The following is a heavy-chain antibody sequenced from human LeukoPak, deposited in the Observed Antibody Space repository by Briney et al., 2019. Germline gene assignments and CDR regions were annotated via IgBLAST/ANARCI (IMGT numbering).Heavy chain of an antibody. Sequence: ASVKVSFKASGGTFSSYAISWVRQAPGQGLEWMGGIIPIFGTANYAQKFQGRVTITADESTSTAYMELSSLRSEDTAVYYCARAPYDSSDHAHQMGYYFDYWGQGTLVTVSS. CDR2: IIPIFGTA. CDR1: GGTFSSYA. V-gene: IGHV1-69*13. D-gene: IGHD3-22*01. CDR3: ARAPYDSSDHAHQMGYYFDY. J-gene: IGHJ4*02.